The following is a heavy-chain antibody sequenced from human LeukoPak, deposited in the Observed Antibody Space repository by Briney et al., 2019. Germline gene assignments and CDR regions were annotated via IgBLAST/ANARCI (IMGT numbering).Heavy chain of an antibody. CDR2: IWTDGSKK. CDR1: GFTFSSYG. D-gene: IGHD1-26*01. V-gene: IGHV3-33*01. CDR3: VRRGAGTYDFDY. Sequence: PGGSLRLSCAASGFTFSSYGMHWVRQAPGKGLEWVTVIWTDGSKKYYVDCVKGRCSISRDNSNNILYLQMDSLRVEDTAVYYCVRRGAGTYDFDYWGQGTLVTVSS. J-gene: IGHJ4*02.